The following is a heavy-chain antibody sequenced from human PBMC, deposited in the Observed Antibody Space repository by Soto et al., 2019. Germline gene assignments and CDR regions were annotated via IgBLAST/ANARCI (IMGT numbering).Heavy chain of an antibody. D-gene: IGHD3-10*01. CDR1: GGSVSSGSYY. J-gene: IGHJ4*02. CDR2: IYYSGST. CDR3: ARVEGYYGSGALGL. Sequence: PSETLSLTCTVSGGSVSSGSYYWSWIRQPPGKGLEWIGYIYYSGSTNYNPSLKSRVTISVDTSKNQFSLKLSSVTAADTAVYYCARVEGYYGSGALGLWGQGTLVTVSS. V-gene: IGHV4-61*01.